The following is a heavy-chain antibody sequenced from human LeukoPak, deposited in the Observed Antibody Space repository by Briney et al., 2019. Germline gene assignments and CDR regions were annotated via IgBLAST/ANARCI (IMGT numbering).Heavy chain of an antibody. D-gene: IGHD6-19*01. V-gene: IGHV1-2*02. CDR3: ATWRGYSSGWSGPFDD. J-gene: IGHJ4*02. CDR1: GYTFTGRY. CDR2: IDPNSGGT. Sequence: GASVKVSCKASGYTFTGRYMHWVRQAPGQGLEWMGWIDPNSGGTNYAQKFQGRVTMTSDTSISTAYMELSRLRSDDTAIYYCATWRGYSSGWSGPFDDWGQGTLVTVSS.